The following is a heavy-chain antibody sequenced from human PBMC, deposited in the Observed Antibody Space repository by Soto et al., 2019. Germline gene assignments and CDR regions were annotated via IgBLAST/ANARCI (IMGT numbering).Heavy chain of an antibody. V-gene: IGHV3-11*01. CDR3: ARVVPGSVVVVAADS. J-gene: IGHJ5*01. D-gene: IGHD2-15*01. Sequence: QVQLVESGGGLVKPGGSLRLSCAASGFTFSDYYMSWIRQAPGKGLEWISYINSRGSTIYYADSVKGRFTISRDNARNSLHLQMNSLRVEDTAVYYCARVVPGSVVVVAADSWGQGALVTVSS. CDR2: INSRGSTI. CDR1: GFTFSDYY.